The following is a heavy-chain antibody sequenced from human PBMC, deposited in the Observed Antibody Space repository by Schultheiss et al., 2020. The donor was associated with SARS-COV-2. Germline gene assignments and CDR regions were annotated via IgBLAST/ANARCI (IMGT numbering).Heavy chain of an antibody. CDR2: ITGSGDI. J-gene: IGHJ4*02. V-gene: IGHV3-23*01. D-gene: IGHD3-3*02. Sequence: GGSLRLSCAASGFTFSSYGMHWVRQAPGKGLEWVSDITGSGDIHYADSVKGRFTISRDNSRNTLYLQRNGLRVEDTALYYCTQDKRGHLCWGQGTLVTVSS. CDR3: TQDKRGHLC. CDR1: GFTFSSYG.